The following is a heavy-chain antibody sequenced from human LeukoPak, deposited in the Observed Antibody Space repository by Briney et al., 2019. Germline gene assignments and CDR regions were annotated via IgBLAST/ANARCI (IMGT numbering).Heavy chain of an antibody. CDR1: GFTVSSNY. V-gene: IGHV3-21*01. J-gene: IGHJ4*02. Sequence: GGSLRLSCAASGFTVSSNYMSWVRQAPGKGLEWVSSISSSSSYIYYADSVKGRFTISRDNAKNSLYLQMNSLRAEDTAVYYCARVVRSPQTFDYWGQGTLVTVSS. D-gene: IGHD1-26*01. CDR3: ARVVRSPQTFDY. CDR2: ISSSSSYI.